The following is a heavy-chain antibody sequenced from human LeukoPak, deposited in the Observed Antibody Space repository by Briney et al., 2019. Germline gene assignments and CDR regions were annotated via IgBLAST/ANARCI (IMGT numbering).Heavy chain of an antibody. Sequence: GGSLRLSCAASGFTFSSYAMSWVRQAPGKGLEWVSAISGSGGSTYYVDSVKRRFTISRDNSKNTLYLQMNSLRAEDTAVYYCAKVDVGGWFNYWGQGTLVTVSS. D-gene: IGHD6-19*01. CDR2: ISGSGGST. V-gene: IGHV3-23*01. J-gene: IGHJ4*02. CDR3: AKVDVGGWFNY. CDR1: GFTFSSYA.